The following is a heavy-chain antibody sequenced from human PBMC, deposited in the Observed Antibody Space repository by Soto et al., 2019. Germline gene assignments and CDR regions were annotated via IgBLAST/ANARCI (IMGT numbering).Heavy chain of an antibody. V-gene: IGHV4-59*08. CDR1: SDPTSTHN. J-gene: IGHJ6*02. D-gene: IGHD3-10*01. CDR2: IYETGTT. CDR3: VRQGIGPLHGLVDV. Sequence: QVQLQESGPGMVKPSETLSLTCTVSSDPTSTHNWGWIRQTPGKGLEWIGYIYETGTTRYNPSLISRVTILPDRFTTQLSLQLSSATAADTARYHCVRQGIGPLHGLVDVWGRGTTVTVSS.